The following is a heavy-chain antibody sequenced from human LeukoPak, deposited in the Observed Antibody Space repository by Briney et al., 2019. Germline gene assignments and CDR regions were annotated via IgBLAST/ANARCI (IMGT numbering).Heavy chain of an antibody. D-gene: IGHD6-19*01. CDR1: GFTFSSYS. CDR2: ISSSSSYI. V-gene: IGHV3-21*04. Sequence: PGGSLRLSCAASGFTFSSYSMNWVRQAPGKGLEWVSSISSSSSYIYYADSVKGRFTISRDNSKNTLYLQMNSLRAEDTAVYYCAKPRRGIAVAGTDYWGQGTLVTVSS. J-gene: IGHJ4*02. CDR3: AKPRRGIAVAGTDY.